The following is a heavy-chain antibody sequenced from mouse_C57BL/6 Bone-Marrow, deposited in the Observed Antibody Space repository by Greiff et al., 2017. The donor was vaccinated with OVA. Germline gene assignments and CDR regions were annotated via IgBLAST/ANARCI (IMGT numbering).Heavy chain of an antibody. V-gene: IGHV1-26*01. Sequence: EVQLQQSGPELVKPGASVTISCKASGYTFTDYYMNWVKQSHGKSLEWIGDINPNNGGTSYNQKFKGKATLTVDKSSSTAYMELRSLTSEDSAVYYCARDDYDQAWFAYWGQGTLVTVSA. CDR2: INPNNGGT. D-gene: IGHD2-4*01. J-gene: IGHJ3*01. CDR1: GYTFTDYY. CDR3: ARDDYDQAWFAY.